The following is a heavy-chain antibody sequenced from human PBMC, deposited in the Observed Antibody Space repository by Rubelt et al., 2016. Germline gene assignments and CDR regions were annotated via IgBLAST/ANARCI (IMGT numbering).Heavy chain of an antibody. D-gene: IGHD5-24*01. CDR1: GFTFSSCH. Sequence: GFTFSSCHMHWVRQAPGKGLEWVALISYDGRNKHYADSVKGRFTISRDNSKNTLDLQMNSLTSEDTAVYYCARPTKMATSRGAFDIWGQGTMVTVSS. V-gene: IGHV3-30*03. CDR3: ARPTKMATSRGAFDI. CDR2: ISYDGRNK. J-gene: IGHJ3*02.